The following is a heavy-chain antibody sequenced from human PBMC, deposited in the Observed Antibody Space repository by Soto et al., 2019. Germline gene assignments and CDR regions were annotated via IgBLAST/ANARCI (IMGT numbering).Heavy chain of an antibody. Sequence: GGSLRLSCAASGFTFSSCAMNWVRQAQGKGLEWVSTISGSGESTYYADSVKGRFTISRDNSKSTLYLQMNSLRAEDTAVYYCAKHRWNYDYFDFWGQGTLVTVYS. CDR2: ISGSGEST. CDR3: AKHRWNYDYFDF. V-gene: IGHV3-23*01. J-gene: IGHJ4*02. CDR1: GFTFSSCA. D-gene: IGHD1-7*01.